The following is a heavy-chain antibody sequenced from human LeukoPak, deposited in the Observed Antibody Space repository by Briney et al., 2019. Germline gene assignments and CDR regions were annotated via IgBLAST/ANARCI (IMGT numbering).Heavy chain of an antibody. Sequence: PGGSLRLSCAASGFTFSSYEMNWVRQAPGKGLEWVSYISSSGSTIYYADSVKGRFTISRDNAKNPLYLQMNSLRAEDTAVYYCARSPPSDILTGDYYMDVWGKGTTVTVSS. CDR1: GFTFSSYE. CDR3: ARSPPSDILTGDYYMDV. J-gene: IGHJ6*03. CDR2: ISSSGSTI. D-gene: IGHD3-9*01. V-gene: IGHV3-48*03.